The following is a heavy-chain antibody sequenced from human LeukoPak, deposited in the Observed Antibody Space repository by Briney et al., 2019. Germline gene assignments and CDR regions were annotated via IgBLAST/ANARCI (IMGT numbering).Heavy chain of an antibody. D-gene: IGHD1-1*01. CDR2: TYYRSKWST. CDR3: ARSTGPIDY. Sequence: PSQTLSLTCDISGDSVSSNSAAWNWIRQSPSRGLEWLGRTYYRSKWSTYYAVSVKSRISINRDTSKNQISLQLNSVTPADTAVYYCARSTGPIDYWGQGTLVTVSS. V-gene: IGHV6-1*01. CDR1: GDSVSSNSAA. J-gene: IGHJ4*02.